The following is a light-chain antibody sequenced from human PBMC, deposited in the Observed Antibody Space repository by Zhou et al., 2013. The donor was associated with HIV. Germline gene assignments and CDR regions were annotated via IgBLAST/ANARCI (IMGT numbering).Light chain of an antibody. CDR3: HQYYSTLLA. Sequence: DIQMTQSPSSLSASVGDRVTITCRASQAISNSLAWYQQKPGKAPKLLLYAASRLEGGVPSRFSGSGSGTDYTLTISSLQPEDFATYYCHQYYSTLLAFGGGTKVEIK. J-gene: IGKJ4*01. V-gene: IGKV1-NL1*01. CDR2: AAS. CDR1: QAISNS.